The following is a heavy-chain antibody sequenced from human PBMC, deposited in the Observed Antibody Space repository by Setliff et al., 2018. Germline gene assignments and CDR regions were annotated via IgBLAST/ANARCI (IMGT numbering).Heavy chain of an antibody. CDR2: INHSGIT. J-gene: IGHJ4*02. Sequence: SETLSLTCSVSDDSFYSGYYWTWIRQSPGRGLEWIGEINHSGITNYNPSLKSRLTIAVDTSKNEFSLILASVTAADTAVYYCARGGFFGYNADFWGQGALVTVSS. CDR3: ARGGFFGYNADF. V-gene: IGHV4-34*01. CDR1: DDSFYSGYY. D-gene: IGHD3-3*01.